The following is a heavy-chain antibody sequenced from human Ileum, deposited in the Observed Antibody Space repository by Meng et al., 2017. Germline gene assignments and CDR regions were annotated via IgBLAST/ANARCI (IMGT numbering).Heavy chain of an antibody. V-gene: IGHV4-30-2*01. CDR2: IYQVGST. Sequence: HLQLQESGSGLVTSSQPLSLTCTVSGGSISSSAYSWTWIRQPPGKGLEWIGYIYQVGSTNYNPSLKSRVTIFVDTSKNQFSLKLTSVTAADTAVYYCASSTSGPELNYWGQGTLVTVSS. CDR3: ASSTSGPELNY. CDR1: GGSISSSAYS. J-gene: IGHJ4*02. D-gene: IGHD2/OR15-2a*01.